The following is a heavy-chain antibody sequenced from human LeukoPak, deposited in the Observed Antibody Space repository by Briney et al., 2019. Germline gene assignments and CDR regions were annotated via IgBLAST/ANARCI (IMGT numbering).Heavy chain of an antibody. V-gene: IGHV3-7*01. CDR2: IKQDGSEK. CDR3: ANSRVAVPGGA. Sequence: GGSLRLSCAASGFTFSSCAMSWVRQAPGKGLEWVANIKQDGSEKYYVGSVKGRFTISRDNARNSLYLQMNSLRAEDTAVYYCANSRVAVPGGAWGQGTLVTVSS. D-gene: IGHD6-19*01. CDR1: GFTFSSCA. J-gene: IGHJ5*02.